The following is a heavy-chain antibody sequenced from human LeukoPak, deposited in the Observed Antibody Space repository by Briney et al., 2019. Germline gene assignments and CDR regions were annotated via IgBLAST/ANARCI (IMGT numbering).Heavy chain of an antibody. J-gene: IGHJ4*02. D-gene: IGHD2-2*02. Sequence: ASMKVSCKASGYTFSSSDINWVRQATGQGLEWMGWMNPNSGNTGYVQKFQGRVTMTRNTSISTAYMELSSLRSEDTAVYYCARGVTYCSSTSCYTLDYWGQGTLVTVSS. CDR3: ARGVTYCSSTSCYTLDY. V-gene: IGHV1-8*01. CDR2: MNPNSGNT. CDR1: GYTFSSSD.